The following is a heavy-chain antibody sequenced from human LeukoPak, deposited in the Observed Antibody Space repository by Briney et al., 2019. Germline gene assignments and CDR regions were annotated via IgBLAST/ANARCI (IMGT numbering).Heavy chain of an antibody. D-gene: IGHD3-22*01. Sequence: SVTVSFKASGGTFSSYAISWVRQAPGQGLEWMGRIIPILGIANYAQKFQGRVTITADKSTSTAYMELSSLRSEDTAVYYCARDSYDSSGYFSHSGAFDIWGQGTMVTVSS. CDR2: IIPILGIA. J-gene: IGHJ3*02. V-gene: IGHV1-69*04. CDR3: ARDSYDSSGYFSHSGAFDI. CDR1: GGTFSSYA.